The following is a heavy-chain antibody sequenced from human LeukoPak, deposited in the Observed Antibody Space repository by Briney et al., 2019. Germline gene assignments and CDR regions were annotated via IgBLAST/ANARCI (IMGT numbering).Heavy chain of an antibody. D-gene: IGHD6-19*01. CDR3: ATDRAWAVAGTYYFDY. J-gene: IGHJ4*02. V-gene: IGHV1-24*01. CDR1: GYTFSSYG. CDR2: FDPEDGET. Sequence: ASVKVSCKASGYTFSSYGISWVRQAPGKGLEWMGGFDPEDGETIYAQKFQGRVTMTEDTSTDTAYMELSSLRSEDTAVYYCATDRAWAVAGTYYFDYWGQGTLVTVSS.